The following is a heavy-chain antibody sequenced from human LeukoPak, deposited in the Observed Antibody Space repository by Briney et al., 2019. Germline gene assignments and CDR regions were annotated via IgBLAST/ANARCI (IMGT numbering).Heavy chain of an antibody. V-gene: IGHV4-38-2*01. Sequence: SETLSLTCAVSGYSISSGYYWGWIRQPPGKGLEWIGSIYQSVTTYYSPSLKSRVAISADTPKNQFSLTLTSVTAADMAVYYCARGSNYYYSMDVWGKATTVTVSS. J-gene: IGHJ6*04. D-gene: IGHD3/OR15-3a*01. CDR3: ARGSNYYYSMDV. CDR2: IYQSVTT. CDR1: GYSISSGYY.